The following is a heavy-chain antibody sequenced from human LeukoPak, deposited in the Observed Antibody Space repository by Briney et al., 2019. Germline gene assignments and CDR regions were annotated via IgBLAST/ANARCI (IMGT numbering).Heavy chain of an antibody. CDR1: GASISTYS. Sequence: SETLSLTCTVSGASISTYSWNWIRQAPGRGLEWIGSIYYSGSTYYNPSLKSRVTISVDTSKNQFSLKLSSVTAADTAVYYCAGGSGTAGYYGMDVWGQGTTVTVSS. CDR3: AGGSGTAGYYGMDV. D-gene: IGHD3-10*01. V-gene: IGHV4-59*04. CDR2: IYYSGST. J-gene: IGHJ6*02.